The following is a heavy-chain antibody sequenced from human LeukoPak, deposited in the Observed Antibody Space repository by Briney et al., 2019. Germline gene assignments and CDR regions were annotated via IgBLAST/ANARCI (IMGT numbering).Heavy chain of an antibody. CDR2: IYYSGST. CDR1: GGSISSYY. J-gene: IGHJ4*02. CDR3: ARHTGGWGSFDY. Sequence: SETLSLTCTVSGGSISSYYWSWIRQPPGKGLEWIGYIYYSGSTNYNPSLKSRVTISVDTSKNQFSLNLSSVTAADTAVYYCARHTGGWGSFDYWGQGTLVTVSS. D-gene: IGHD7-27*01. V-gene: IGHV4-59*08.